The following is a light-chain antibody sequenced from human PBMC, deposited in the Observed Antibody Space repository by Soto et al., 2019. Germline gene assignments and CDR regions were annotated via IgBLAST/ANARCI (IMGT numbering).Light chain of an antibody. CDR1: HSVVFASSDRNY. V-gene: IGKV4-1*01. J-gene: IGKJ4*02. CDR3: QQYYDTRALT. Sequence: DIVITQSPDSLAVSLGERATINCRSSHSVVFASSDRNYLGWYQQRPGQTPKLLISWASKRESGVPDRFSGSGSGTDFTLTISSLQDEDVAVYYWQQYYDTRALTFGGGTKVDIK. CDR2: WAS.